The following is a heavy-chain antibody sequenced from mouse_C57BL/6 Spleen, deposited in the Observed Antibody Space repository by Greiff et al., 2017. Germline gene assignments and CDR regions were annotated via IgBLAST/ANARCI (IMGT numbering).Heavy chain of an antibody. CDR2: INPSSGYT. D-gene: IGHD1-1*01. CDR1: GYTFTSYT. V-gene: IGHV1-4*01. J-gene: IGHJ2*01. Sequence: VKLQESGAELARPGASVKMSCKASGYTFTSYTMHWVKQRPGQGLEWIGYINPSSGYTKYNQKFKDKATLTADKSSSTAYMQLSSLTSEDSAVYYCARPLTVVDLFDYWGQGTTLTVSS. CDR3: ARPLTVVDLFDY.